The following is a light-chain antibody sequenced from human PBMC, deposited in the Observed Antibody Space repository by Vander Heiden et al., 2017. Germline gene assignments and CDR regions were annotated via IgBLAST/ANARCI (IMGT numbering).Light chain of an antibody. CDR3: QKYDYYPLT. CDR2: KAS. V-gene: IGKV1-5*03. CDR1: QSFDNF. J-gene: IGKJ4*01. Sequence: DIQMTQSPSTLSASVGDRVTISCRASQSFDNFLAWYQHQPGKAPKLLIYKASSLEGGVPSRFSGSGSWTEFTLTISSLQPDDFATYYCQKYDYYPLTFGGGTKVEIK.